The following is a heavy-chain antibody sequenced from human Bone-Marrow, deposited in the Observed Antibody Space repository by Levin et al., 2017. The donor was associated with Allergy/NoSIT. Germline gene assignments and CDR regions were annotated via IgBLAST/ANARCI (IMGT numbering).Heavy chain of an antibody. Sequence: GESLKISCKGSGYSFTSYWISWVRQMPGKGLEWMGRIDPSDSYTNYSPSFQGHVTISADKSISTAYLQWSSLKASDTAMYYCARGSWYCSGGSCPNWFDPWGQGTLVTVSS. CDR1: GYSFTSYW. D-gene: IGHD2-15*01. CDR3: ARGSWYCSGGSCPNWFDP. V-gene: IGHV5-10-1*01. J-gene: IGHJ5*02. CDR2: IDPSDSYT.